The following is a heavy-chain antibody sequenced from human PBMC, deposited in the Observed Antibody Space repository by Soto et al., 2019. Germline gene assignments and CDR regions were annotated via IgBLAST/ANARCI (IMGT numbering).Heavy chain of an antibody. Sequence: EVQLVESGGGLVKPGGSLRLSCAASGFTFSSYSMNWVRQAPGKGLEWVSSISSSSSYIYYADSVKGRFTISRDNAKNSLYLQMNSLRAEDTAVYYCARDLLVTFVGASGMDVWGQGTTVTVSS. CDR3: ARDLLVTFVGASGMDV. J-gene: IGHJ6*02. D-gene: IGHD3-16*01. V-gene: IGHV3-21*01. CDR1: GFTFSSYS. CDR2: ISSSSSYI.